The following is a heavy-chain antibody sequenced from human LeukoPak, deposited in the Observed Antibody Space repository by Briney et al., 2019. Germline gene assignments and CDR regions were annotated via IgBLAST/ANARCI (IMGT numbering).Heavy chain of an antibody. D-gene: IGHD3-10*01. J-gene: IGHJ4*02. CDR2: INHSGST. V-gene: IGHV4-34*01. CDR1: GGSFSGYY. CDR3: ARGMRFGELLPSEFFDY. Sequence: SETLSLTCAVSGGSFSGYYWSWIRQPPGKGLEWIGEINHSGSTNYNPSLKSRVTISVDTSKNQFTLKLSSVTAADTAVYYCARGMRFGELLPSEFFDYWGQGTLVTVSS.